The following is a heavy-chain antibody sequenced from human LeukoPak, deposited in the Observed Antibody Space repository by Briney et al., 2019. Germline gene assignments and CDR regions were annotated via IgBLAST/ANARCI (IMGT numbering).Heavy chain of an antibody. Sequence: GESLKISCKGSGYSFTSYWIGWVRQTPGKGLEWMGIIYPGDSDTRYSPSFQGQVTISADKSISTAFLQWSSLKASDTAMYYCARRGAVAGAGDAFDIWGQGTMVTVSS. J-gene: IGHJ3*02. D-gene: IGHD6-19*01. CDR1: GYSFTSYW. CDR3: ARRGAVAGAGDAFDI. V-gene: IGHV5-51*01. CDR2: IYPGDSDT.